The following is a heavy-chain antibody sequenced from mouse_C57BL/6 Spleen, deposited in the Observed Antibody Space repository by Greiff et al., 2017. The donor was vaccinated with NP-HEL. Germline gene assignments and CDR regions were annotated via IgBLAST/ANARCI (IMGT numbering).Heavy chain of an antibody. V-gene: IGHV1-50*01. CDR1: GYTFTSYW. J-gene: IGHJ3*01. D-gene: IGHD3-2*02. CDR3: ARGQLRLRDWFAY. Sequence: QVQLKQPGAELVKPGASVKLSCKASGYTFTSYWMQWVKQRPGQGLEWIGEIDPSDSYTNYNQKFKGKATLTVDTSSSTAYMQLSSLTSEDSAVYYCARGQLRLRDWFAYWGQGTLVTVSA. CDR2: IDPSDSYT.